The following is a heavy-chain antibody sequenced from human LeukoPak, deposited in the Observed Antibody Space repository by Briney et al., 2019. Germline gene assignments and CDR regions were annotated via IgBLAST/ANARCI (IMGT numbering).Heavy chain of an antibody. CDR3: ARDRGARGRGLA. CDR1: GFTFSDYW. CDR2: IKQDGSEK. Sequence: GESLKISCTASGFTFSDYWMSWVRQAPGKGLEWVANIKQDGSEKYYVGSSRGRLSISRDNAKNTLYMQMNSLRAEDTAVYYCARDRGARGRGLAWGQETQVTV. V-gene: IGHV3-7*05. J-gene: IGHJ5*02. D-gene: IGHD3-10*01.